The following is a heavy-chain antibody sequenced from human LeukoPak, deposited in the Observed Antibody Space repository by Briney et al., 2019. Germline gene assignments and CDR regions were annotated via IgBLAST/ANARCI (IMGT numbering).Heavy chain of an antibody. CDR1: GFTFSAYW. V-gene: IGHV3-74*01. CDR2: INNDGTAT. D-gene: IGHD5-24*01. CDR3: AREDPWLSKGVAY. J-gene: IGHJ4*02. Sequence: AGGSLRLSCAASGFTFSAYWMHWVRQVPGKGLVWVSRINNDGTATFFADSVKGRFTISRDNSKNTLYLQMNGLRAEDTAVYYCAREDPWLSKGVAYWGQGTLVTVSS.